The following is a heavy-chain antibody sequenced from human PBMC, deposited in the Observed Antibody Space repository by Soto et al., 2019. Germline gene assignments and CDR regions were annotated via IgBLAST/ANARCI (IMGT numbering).Heavy chain of an antibody. CDR3: ARDQGYCSSTSCQPTKYYYYYYYMDV. CDR2: ISSNGGST. CDR1: GFTFSSYA. V-gene: IGHV3-64*01. Sequence: GGSLRLSCAASGFTFSSYAMHWVRQAPGKGLEYVSAISSNGGSTYYANSVKGRFTISRDNSKNTLYLQMGSLRAEDMAVYYCARDQGYCSSTSCQPTKYYYYYYYMDVWGKGTTVTVSS. J-gene: IGHJ6*03. D-gene: IGHD2-2*01.